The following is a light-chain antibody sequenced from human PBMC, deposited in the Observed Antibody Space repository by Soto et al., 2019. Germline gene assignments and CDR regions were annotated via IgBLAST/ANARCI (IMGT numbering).Light chain of an antibody. CDR1: QDISNY. Sequence: DIRMTQSPSSLSASVGDRVTITCQASQDISNYLNWYQQKPGKAPKFLIYDASNLATGVPSRFSGSGSGTDFTFTISNLQPEDIATYYCQQYDHLPLTFGGGTKVEIK. CDR3: QQYDHLPLT. CDR2: DAS. J-gene: IGKJ4*01. V-gene: IGKV1-33*01.